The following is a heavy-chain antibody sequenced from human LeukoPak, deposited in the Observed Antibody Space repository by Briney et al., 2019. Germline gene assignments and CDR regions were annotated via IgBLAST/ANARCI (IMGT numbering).Heavy chain of an antibody. Sequence: ASVKVSCKASGGTFSSYAISWVRQAPGQGLEWMGWISAYNGNTNYAQKLQGRVTMTTDTSTSTAYMELRSLRSDDTAVYYCARLGGHRGYSGYDLGYWGQGTLVTVSS. V-gene: IGHV1-18*01. CDR3: ARLGGHRGYSGYDLGY. CDR2: ISAYNGNT. J-gene: IGHJ4*02. D-gene: IGHD5-12*01. CDR1: GGTFSSYA.